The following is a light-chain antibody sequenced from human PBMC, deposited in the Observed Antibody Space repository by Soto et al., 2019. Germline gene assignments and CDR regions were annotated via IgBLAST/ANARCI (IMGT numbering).Light chain of an antibody. J-gene: IGLJ1*01. CDR3: GSWDSSLSAYV. CDR1: SSNIGGNS. V-gene: IGLV1-51*01. Sequence: QSVLTQPPSVSAAPGQKVTISCSGSSSNIGGNSVSWYQQLPGTAPKLLIYDDNKRPSGIPDRFSGSKSGTSANLGITGFQTGDEGDYYCGSWDSSLSAYVFGTGTKVTVL. CDR2: DDN.